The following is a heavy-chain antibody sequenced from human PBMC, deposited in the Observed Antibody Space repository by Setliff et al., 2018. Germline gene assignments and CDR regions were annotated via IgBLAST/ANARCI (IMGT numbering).Heavy chain of an antibody. V-gene: IGHV3-48*03. Sequence: GGSLRLSCAASGFTFSSYEMNRVRQAPGKGLEWVSYISSSGSTIYYADSVKGRFTISRDNAKNSLYLQMNSLRAEDTAVYYCARNIPWTQPIDYWGQGTLVTVSS. CDR1: GFTFSSYE. D-gene: IGHD2-21*01. CDR2: ISSSGSTI. J-gene: IGHJ4*02. CDR3: ARNIPWTQPIDY.